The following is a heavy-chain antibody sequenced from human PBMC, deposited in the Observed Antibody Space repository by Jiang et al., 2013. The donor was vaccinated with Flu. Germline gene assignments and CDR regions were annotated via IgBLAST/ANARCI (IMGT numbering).Heavy chain of an antibody. D-gene: IGHD1-7*01. CDR3: ARVTGTTFFDY. CDR2: IYYSGST. V-gene: IGHV4-59*13. Sequence: GPGLVKPSETLSLTCTVSGGSISSYYWSWIRQPPGKGLEWIGYIYYSGSTNYNPSLKSRVTISVDTSKNQFSLKLSSVTAADTAVYYCARVTGTTFFDYWGQGTLVTVSS. CDR1: GGSISSYY. J-gene: IGHJ4*02.